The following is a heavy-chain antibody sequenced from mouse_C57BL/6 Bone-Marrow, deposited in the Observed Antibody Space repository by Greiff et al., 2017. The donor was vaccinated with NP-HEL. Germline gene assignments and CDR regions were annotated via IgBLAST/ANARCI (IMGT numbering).Heavy chain of an antibody. CDR2: IHPNSGST. D-gene: IGHD1-1*01. CDR1: GYTFTSYW. V-gene: IGHV1-64*01. CDR3: ARRGDYYGSSYYFDY. J-gene: IGHJ2*01. Sequence: QVQLQQPGAELVKPGASVKLSCKASGYTFTSYWMHWVKQRPGQGLEWIGMIHPNSGSTNYNEKFKSKATLTVDKSSSTAYMQLSSLTSEDSAVYYWARRGDYYGSSYYFDYWGQGTTLTVSS.